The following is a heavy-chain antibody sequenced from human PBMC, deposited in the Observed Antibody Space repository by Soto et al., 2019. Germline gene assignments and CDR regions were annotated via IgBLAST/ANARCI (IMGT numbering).Heavy chain of an antibody. V-gene: IGHV4-30-2*01. CDR2: IYHSGST. CDR1: GGSISSGGYS. J-gene: IGHJ5*02. CDR3: ARDQLEGNWFDP. D-gene: IGHD1-1*01. Sequence: QLQLQESGSGLVRPSQTLSLTCAVSGGSISSGGYSWNWIRQPPGKGLEWFGYIYHSGSTLHNPSLTSRVTISVDKSKNQFSLKLPSVTAADTAVYYCARDQLEGNWFDPWGQGTLVTVSS.